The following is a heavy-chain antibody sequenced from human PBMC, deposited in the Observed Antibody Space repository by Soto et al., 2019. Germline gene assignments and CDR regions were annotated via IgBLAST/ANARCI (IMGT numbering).Heavy chain of an antibody. Sequence: QVQLVQSGAEVKKPGASVKVSCKASGYTFTAYYMHWVRQAPGQGLEWMGRINPNSGGSNYAQKFQGRVTMTRDTSISTAYMELSGLRSDDTAIYYCAREETAAASHEGNWFDPWGQGTLVTVSS. CDR2: INPNSGGS. V-gene: IGHV1-2*06. D-gene: IGHD2-2*01. CDR3: AREETAAASHEGNWFDP. J-gene: IGHJ5*02. CDR1: GYTFTAYY.